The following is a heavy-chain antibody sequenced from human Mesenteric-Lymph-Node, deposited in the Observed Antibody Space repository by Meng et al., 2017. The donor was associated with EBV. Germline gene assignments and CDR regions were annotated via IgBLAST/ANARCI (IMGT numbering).Heavy chain of an antibody. Sequence: QVHLQRWGAGLLQPSETLSLTCAVHGGSFSDYFWTWIRQAPGKGLEWVGEINHSGSTKYNPSLKSRVTISVDTSKNQISLNLNSVTAADTAVYYCARPRIRYGSGSYYYWGQGTLVTVSS. J-gene: IGHJ4*02. D-gene: IGHD3-10*01. V-gene: IGHV4-34*01. CDR3: ARPRIRYGSGSYYY. CDR1: GGSFSDYF. CDR2: INHSGST.